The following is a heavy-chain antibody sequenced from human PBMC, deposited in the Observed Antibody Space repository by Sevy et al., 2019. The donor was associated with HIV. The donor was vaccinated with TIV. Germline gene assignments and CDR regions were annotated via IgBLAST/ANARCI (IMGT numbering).Heavy chain of an antibody. CDR3: ARGMVSGYCNGGTCYSDY. CDR1: GFTFSRYT. Sequence: GGSLRLSCAASGFTFSRYTMHWVRQTPVKGLEWVAIISYDGSNTYYANSVRGRFTISRDTSKNTLYLKMNSLRPEDTAVYYCARGMVSGYCNGGTCYSDYWGQGTLVTVSS. J-gene: IGHJ4*02. D-gene: IGHD2-15*01. CDR2: ISYDGSNT. V-gene: IGHV3-30-3*01.